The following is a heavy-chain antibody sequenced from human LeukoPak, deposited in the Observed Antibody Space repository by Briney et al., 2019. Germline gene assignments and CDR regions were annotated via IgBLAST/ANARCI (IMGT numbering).Heavy chain of an antibody. CDR1: GGSISSSSYY. D-gene: IGHD3-3*01. V-gene: IGHV4-39*01. CDR3: ARSVYGVVITHDAFDI. Sequence: KPSETLSLTCTVSGGSISSSSYYWGWIRQPSGKGLEWIGSIYYSGSTYYNPSLKSRVTISVDTSKNQFSLKLSSVTAADTAVYYCARSVYGVVITHDAFDIWGQGTMVTVSS. CDR2: IYYSGST. J-gene: IGHJ3*02.